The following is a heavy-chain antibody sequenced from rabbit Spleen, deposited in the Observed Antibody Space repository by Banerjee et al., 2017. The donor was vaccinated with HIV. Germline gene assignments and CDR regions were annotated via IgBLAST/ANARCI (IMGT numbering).Heavy chain of an antibody. Sequence: QEQLEESGGDLVKPGASLTLTCTASGFDLSSSYWMSWVRQAPGKGLEWIGYIYTGNSGSTYYASWAKGRFTISKTSSTTVTLQMTSLTAADTATYFCARSNNGYNDYFTLWGQGTLVTVS. CDR2: IYTGNSGST. V-gene: IGHV1S45*01. D-gene: IGHD1-1*01. CDR1: GFDLSSSYW. J-gene: IGHJ4*01. CDR3: ARSNNGYNDYFTL.